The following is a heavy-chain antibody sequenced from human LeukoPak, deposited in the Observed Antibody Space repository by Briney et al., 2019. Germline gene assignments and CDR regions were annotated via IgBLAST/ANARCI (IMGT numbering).Heavy chain of an antibody. V-gene: IGHV1-18*01. D-gene: IGHD3-16*01. J-gene: IGHJ4*02. CDR2: ISAHYGDT. Sequence: ASVKVSCKGSGYTFATYGVSWVRQAPGQGLEWMGWISAHYGDTNFARRLQDRVTLTTDTSTSTAYTELRSLKSDDTAVYYCARSQGGSFDFWGQGTPVTVSS. CDR1: GYTFATYG. CDR3: ARSQGGSFDF.